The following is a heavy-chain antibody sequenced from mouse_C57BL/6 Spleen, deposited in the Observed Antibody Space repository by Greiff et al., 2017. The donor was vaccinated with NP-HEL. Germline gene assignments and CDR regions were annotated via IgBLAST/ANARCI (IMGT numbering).Heavy chain of an antibody. D-gene: IGHD2-14*01. V-gene: IGHV1-4*01. CDR2: INPSSGYT. CDR3: IGQEEAMDY. Sequence: VQLQQSGAELARPGASVKMSCKASGYTFTSYTMHWVKQRPGQGLEWIGYINPSSGYTKYNQKFKDKATLTADKSSSTAYMQLSSLTSEDSAVYYCIGQEEAMDYWGQGTSVTVSS. J-gene: IGHJ4*01. CDR1: GYTFTSYT.